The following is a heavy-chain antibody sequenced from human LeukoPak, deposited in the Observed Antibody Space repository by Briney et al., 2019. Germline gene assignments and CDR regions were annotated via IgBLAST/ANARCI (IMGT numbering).Heavy chain of an antibody. Sequence: GGSLRLSCAASGFTFSSYWMNWVRQAPGEGLVWVSRMNTDVSTTSYVDSVKGRFTISTDNAKNTLYLQMNSLGAEDTAVYYCARYSHGSSDYWGQRTLVTVSS. J-gene: IGHJ4*02. D-gene: IGHD6-6*01. CDR1: GFTFSSYW. V-gene: IGHV3-74*01. CDR2: MNTDVSTT. CDR3: ARYSHGSSDY.